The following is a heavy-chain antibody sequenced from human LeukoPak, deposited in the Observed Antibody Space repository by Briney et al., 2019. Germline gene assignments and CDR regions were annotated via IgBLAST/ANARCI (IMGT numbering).Heavy chain of an antibody. CDR3: ARVDFDSSGWLDY. Sequence: ASVKVSCKASGYTFTGYYMHWVRQAPGQGLEWMGWIDPNSGGTNYAQKFQDRVTMTRDTSISTAYMELSRLRSDDTAVYYCARVDFDSSGWLDYWGQGTLVTVSS. D-gene: IGHD6-19*01. CDR2: IDPNSGGT. CDR1: GYTFTGYY. J-gene: IGHJ4*02. V-gene: IGHV1-2*02.